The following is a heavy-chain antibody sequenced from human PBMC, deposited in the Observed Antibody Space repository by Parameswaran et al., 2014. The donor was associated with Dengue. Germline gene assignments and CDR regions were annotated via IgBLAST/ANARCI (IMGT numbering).Heavy chain of an antibody. Sequence: GSLRLSCAASGFTFSSYAMSWVRQAPGKGLEWVSAISGSGGSTYYADSVKGRFTISRDNSKNTLYLQMNSLRAEDTAVYYCAKDLWAARLSYYYYGMDVWGQGTTVTVSS. CDR2: ISGSGGST. V-gene: IGHV3-23*01. CDR1: GFTFSSYA. D-gene: IGHD6-6*01. J-gene: IGHJ6*02. CDR3: AKDLWAARLSYYYYGMDV.